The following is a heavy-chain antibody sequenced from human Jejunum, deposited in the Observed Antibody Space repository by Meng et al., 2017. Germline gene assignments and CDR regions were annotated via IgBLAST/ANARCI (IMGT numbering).Heavy chain of an antibody. D-gene: IGHD4-17*01. Sequence: QMHLLESCPVVVRHSQTRVLTRTVSGASIRSDSQYWTWIRQHPGNGLEWIGYIHKSGNTYYSPSLESRISMAVDTSKNQFSLKLNSVTAADTAVYYCARETVVTTRFYDYWGQGTLVTVSS. CDR1: GASIRSDSQY. J-gene: IGHJ4*02. CDR3: ARETVVTTRFYDY. V-gene: IGHV4-31*03. CDR2: IHKSGNT.